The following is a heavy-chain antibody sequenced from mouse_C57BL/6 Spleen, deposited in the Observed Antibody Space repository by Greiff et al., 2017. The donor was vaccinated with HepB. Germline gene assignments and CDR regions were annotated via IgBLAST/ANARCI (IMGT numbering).Heavy chain of an antibody. CDR3: ARGIYYSNYFDY. Sequence: VHVKQSGPELVKPGASVKIPCKASGYTFTDYNMDWVKQSHGKSLEWIGDINPNNGGTIYNQKFKGKATLTVDKSSSTAYMELRSLTSEDTAVYYCARGIYYSNYFDYWGQGTTLTVSS. J-gene: IGHJ2*01. CDR2: INPNNGGT. CDR1: GYTFTDYN. V-gene: IGHV1-18*01. D-gene: IGHD2-5*01.